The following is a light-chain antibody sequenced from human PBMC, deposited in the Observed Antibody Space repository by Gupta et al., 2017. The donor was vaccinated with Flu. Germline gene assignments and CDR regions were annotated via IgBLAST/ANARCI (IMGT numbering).Light chain of an antibody. CDR2: AAS. Sequence: EIQLTQSLSSVSASVGNRVTITCRASQSISNWLAWYQQKPGTAPKLLIYAASILRSGVPSRFSGGGSGTDFTLTISSLQPEDFATYYCQQANSFPVTFGQGTQLEIK. J-gene: IGKJ5*01. CDR1: QSISNW. V-gene: IGKV1-12*01. CDR3: QQANSFPVT.